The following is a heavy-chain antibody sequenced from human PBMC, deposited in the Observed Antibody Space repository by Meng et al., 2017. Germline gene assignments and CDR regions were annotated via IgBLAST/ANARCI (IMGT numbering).Heavy chain of an antibody. Sequence: QALPVQLGAECNEPWSPVKGSCKAAGGSFSSYAISWVRQAPGQGLEWMGGINPIFGTANYSQKFQGRVTSTADESMSTAYSELSSLRSEDTAVYFSASAGLKRATALDYWGQGTLVTVSS. D-gene: IGHD5-24*01. CDR3: ASAGLKRATALDY. CDR1: GGSFSSYA. CDR2: INPIFGTA. V-gene: IGHV1-69*01. J-gene: IGHJ4*02.